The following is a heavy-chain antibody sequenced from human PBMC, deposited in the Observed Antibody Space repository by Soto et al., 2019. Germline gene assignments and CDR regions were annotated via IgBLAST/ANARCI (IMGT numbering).Heavy chain of an antibody. D-gene: IGHD2-21*01. V-gene: IGHV3-30*18. CDR2: ISYDGSNK. Sequence: GGSLRLSCAASGFTFSSYGMHWVRQAPGKGLEWVAVISYDGSNKYYADSVKGRFTISRDNSKNTLYLQMNSLRAEDTAVYYCAKTDGYCGGDCYWWGHFDYWGQGTLVTVSS. CDR1: GFTFSSYG. J-gene: IGHJ4*02. CDR3: AKTDGYCGGDCYWWGHFDY.